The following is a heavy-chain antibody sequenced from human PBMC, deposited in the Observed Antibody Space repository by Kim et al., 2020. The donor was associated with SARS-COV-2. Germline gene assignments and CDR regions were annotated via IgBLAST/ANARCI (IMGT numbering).Heavy chain of an antibody. D-gene: IGHD3-10*01. CDR1: GGSISSYY. J-gene: IGHJ4*02. Sequence: SETLSLTCTVSGGSISSYYWSWIRQPPGKGLEWIGYIYYSGSTNYNPSLKSRVTISVDTSKNQFSLKLSSVTAADTAVYYCARAVIWFGPTGFDYWGQGTLVTVSS. CDR2: IYYSGST. CDR3: ARAVIWFGPTGFDY. V-gene: IGHV4-59*13.